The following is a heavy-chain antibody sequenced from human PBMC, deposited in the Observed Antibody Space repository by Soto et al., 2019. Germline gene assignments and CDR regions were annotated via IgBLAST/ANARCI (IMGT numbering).Heavy chain of an antibody. V-gene: IGHV3-21*01. CDR1: GFTFSSYS. Sequence: EVQLVESGGGLVKPGGSLRLSCAASGFTFSSYSMNWVRQAPGKGLEWVSSISSSSSYIYYADSVKGRFTISRDNAKNSLYLQMNRLRAEDTAVYYCARGIAGCSSTSCYCDYYYYYMDVWGKGSTVTVSS. CDR3: ARGIAGCSSTSCYCDYYYYYMDV. D-gene: IGHD2-2*01. CDR2: ISSSSSYI. J-gene: IGHJ6*03.